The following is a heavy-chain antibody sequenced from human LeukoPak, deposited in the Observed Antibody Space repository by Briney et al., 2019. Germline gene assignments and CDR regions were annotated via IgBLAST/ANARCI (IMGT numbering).Heavy chain of an antibody. J-gene: IGHJ6*03. Sequence: SVKVSCKASGGTFSSYAISWVRQAPGQGLEWMGGIIPIFGTANYAQKFQGRVTITADKSTSTAYMELSSLRSEDTAVYYCAREKWELRPPGRYYYYYMDVWGKGTTVTVSS. V-gene: IGHV1-69*06. CDR1: GGTFSSYA. CDR3: AREKWELRPPGRYYYYYMDV. D-gene: IGHD1-26*01. CDR2: IIPIFGTA.